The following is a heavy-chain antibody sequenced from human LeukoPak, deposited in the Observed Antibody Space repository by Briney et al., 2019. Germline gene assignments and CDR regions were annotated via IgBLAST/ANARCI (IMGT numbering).Heavy chain of an antibody. V-gene: IGHV5-51*01. J-gene: IGHJ4*01. Sequence: GESLEISSQGSGYLFTSYWIGWARPMPGKGLEWMGIIYPGDSDTRYSPSFQGQVTISADKSISTAYLQWSSLKASDTAMYYCATDVSGSYTRFDYWGQGTLVTVSS. D-gene: IGHD1-26*01. CDR2: IYPGDSDT. CDR3: ATDVSGSYTRFDY. CDR1: GYLFTSYW.